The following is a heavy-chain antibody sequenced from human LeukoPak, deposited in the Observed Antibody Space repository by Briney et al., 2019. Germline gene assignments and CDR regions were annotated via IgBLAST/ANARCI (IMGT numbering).Heavy chain of an antibody. D-gene: IGHD4-23*01. CDR1: GGSFSDYY. CDR2: INDRGTT. V-gene: IGHV4-34*01. J-gene: IGHJ3*02. Sequence: SETLSLTCAVYGGSFSDYYWNWIRQPPGKGPEWIGEINDRGTTNHNPSLKSRVAILVDTSKNQFSLRLSSVTAGDTAVCYCARGFRGNSRGSFDIWGQGTMVTVSS. CDR3: ARGFRGNSRGSFDI.